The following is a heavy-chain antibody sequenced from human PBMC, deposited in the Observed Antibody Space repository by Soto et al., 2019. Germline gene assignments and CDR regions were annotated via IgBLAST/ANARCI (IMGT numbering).Heavy chain of an antibody. V-gene: IGHV1-46*04. CDR1: GYTFTSYY. Sequence: QVQLVQSGAEVKKPGASVKVSCKASGYTFTSYYMHWVRQAPGQGLEWMGIINPSGGSTSYAQKLQGRVTMTRDTSTSTVYMELSSLRSEDTAVYYCATRPKSHAFDIWGQGTMVTVSS. J-gene: IGHJ3*02. CDR2: INPSGGST. D-gene: IGHD6-6*01. CDR3: ATRPKSHAFDI.